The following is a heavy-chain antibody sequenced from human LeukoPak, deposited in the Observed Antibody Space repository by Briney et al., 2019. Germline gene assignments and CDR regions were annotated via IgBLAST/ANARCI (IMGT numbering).Heavy chain of an antibody. CDR2: INSDGSST. J-gene: IGHJ4*02. V-gene: IGHV3-74*01. D-gene: IGHD3-3*01. CDR1: GFTFSSYW. Sequence: PGGSLRLSCAASGFTFSSYWMHWVRQAPGKGLVWVSRINSDGSSTSHADSVKGRFTISRDNAKNTLYLQMNSLRAEDTAVYYCARENDFWSGVNFDYWGQGTLVTVSS. CDR3: ARENDFWSGVNFDY.